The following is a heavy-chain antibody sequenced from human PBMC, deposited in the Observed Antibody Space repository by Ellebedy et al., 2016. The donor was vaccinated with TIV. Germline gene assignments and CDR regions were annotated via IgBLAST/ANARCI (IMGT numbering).Heavy chain of an antibody. CDR3: ARQRQQGGSAGNAFDI. CDR1: GYSFTNYW. J-gene: IGHJ3*02. CDR2: IYPGDSDT. Sequence: GESLKISCQGSGYSFTNYWIAWVRQMPGKGLEWMGFIYPGDSDTTYIPSFRGQVTISADKSIRTAYLQWSSLKASDTAMYYCARQRQQGGSAGNAFDIWGQGTMVTVSS. V-gene: IGHV5-51*01. D-gene: IGHD1-26*01.